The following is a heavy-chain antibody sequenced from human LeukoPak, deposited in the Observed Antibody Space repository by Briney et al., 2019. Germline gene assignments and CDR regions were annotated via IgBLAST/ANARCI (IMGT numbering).Heavy chain of an antibody. V-gene: IGHV3-23*01. CDR1: GFTFSSYA. CDR2: ISDSGGST. J-gene: IGHJ4*02. CDR3: AKDLGYSSSSAYFDY. D-gene: IGHD6-6*01. Sequence: PGGSLRLSCAASGFTFSSYAMSWVRQAPGKGLEWVSAISDSGGSTYYADSVKGRFTISRDNSKNTLYLQMNSLRAEDTAVYYCAKDLGYSSSSAYFDYWGQGTLVTVSS.